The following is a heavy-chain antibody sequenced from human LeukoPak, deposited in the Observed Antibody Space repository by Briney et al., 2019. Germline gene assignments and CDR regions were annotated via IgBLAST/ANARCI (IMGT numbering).Heavy chain of an antibody. CDR3: AKGRTWGDRAPIDY. CDR1: GFTFSSYA. Sequence: PGGSLRLSCAASGFTFSSYAMSWVRQAPGRGLEWVSAISGSGGSTYYADSVKGRFTISRDNSKNTLYLQMNSLRAEDTAVYYCAKGRTWGDRAPIDYWGQGTLVTVSS. V-gene: IGHV3-23*01. D-gene: IGHD2-21*02. CDR2: ISGSGGST. J-gene: IGHJ4*02.